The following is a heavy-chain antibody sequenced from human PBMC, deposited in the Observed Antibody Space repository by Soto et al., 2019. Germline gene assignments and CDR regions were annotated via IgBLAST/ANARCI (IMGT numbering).Heavy chain of an antibody. J-gene: IGHJ6*02. V-gene: IGHV3-30-3*01. CDR1: GFTFSHYA. D-gene: IGHD3-16*01. CDR3: AKDDSAGGSYFYGMDV. CDR2: ISYDGDNK. Sequence: QVQLVESGGGVVQPGRSLRLSCVASGFTFSHYANHWVRQAPGKGLEWVAVISYDGDNKYYADSVKGRFTISRDNTKDTLNLQMNSLRTEDTAVYYCAKDDSAGGSYFYGMDVWGQGTTVTVSS.